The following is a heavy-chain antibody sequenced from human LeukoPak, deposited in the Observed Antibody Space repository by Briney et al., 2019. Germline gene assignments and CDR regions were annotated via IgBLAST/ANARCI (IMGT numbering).Heavy chain of an antibody. Sequence: PSETLSLTCTVSGDSISGYYWSWIRQPPGKGLEWIGYIYYSGSSDYNPSLKSRVTISVDTSKNQFSLKLSSVTAADTAVYYCARALGYCSSTSCYGSYYYYYMDVWGKGTTVTVSS. D-gene: IGHD2-2*01. CDR2: IYYSGSS. J-gene: IGHJ6*03. V-gene: IGHV4-59*12. CDR1: GDSISGYY. CDR3: ARALGYCSSTSCYGSYYYYYMDV.